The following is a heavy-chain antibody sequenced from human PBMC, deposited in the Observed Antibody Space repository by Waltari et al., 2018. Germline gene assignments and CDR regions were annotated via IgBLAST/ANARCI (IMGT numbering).Heavy chain of an antibody. Sequence: QVQLVQSGAEVKKPGSSVKVSCKASGGTFSSYAISWVRQAPGQGLEWMGGIIPIFGTANYAQKFQGRVTITADESTSTAYMELTRLTSDDTAVYYCARDRASLGHPMSREFDYWGRGTLVTVS. J-gene: IGHJ4*02. D-gene: IGHD3-10*02. CDR3: ARDRASLGHPMSREFDY. CDR1: GGTFSSYA. V-gene: IGHV1-69*01. CDR2: IIPIFGTA.